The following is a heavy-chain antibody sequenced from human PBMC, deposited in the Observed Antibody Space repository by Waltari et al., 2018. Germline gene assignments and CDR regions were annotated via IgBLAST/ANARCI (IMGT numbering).Heavy chain of an antibody. Sequence: EVQLVESGGGLIQPGGSLRLSCAASGFTVSSNYMSWVRQAPGKGLECVPGTCSGGSIYLPDPVKGRFTISRDNAKKTRLLQTTSVRAEDTAVYYCAGGSKHYYYGMDVWVQGTTVTVSS. CDR1: GFTVSSNY. J-gene: IGHJ6*02. V-gene: IGHV3-53*01. CDR3: AGGSKHYYYGMDV. CDR2: TCSGGSI.